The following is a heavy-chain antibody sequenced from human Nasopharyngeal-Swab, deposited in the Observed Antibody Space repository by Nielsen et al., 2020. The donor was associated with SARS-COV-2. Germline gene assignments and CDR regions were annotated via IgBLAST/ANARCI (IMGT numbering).Heavy chain of an antibody. V-gene: IGHV3-48*04. CDR2: ISNSSRTI. CDR3: ARDRGILWYFSRDAFDI. Sequence: WIRQPPGKGLEWVSYISNSSRTIYYADSVKGRFTISRDNSKNSLYLQMNSLRAENTAVYYCARDRGILWYFSRDAFDIWGQGTMVTVSS. J-gene: IGHJ3*02. D-gene: IGHD2-21*01.